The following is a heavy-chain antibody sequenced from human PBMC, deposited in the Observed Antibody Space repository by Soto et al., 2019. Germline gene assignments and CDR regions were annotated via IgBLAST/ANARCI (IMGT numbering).Heavy chain of an antibody. CDR3: ARANGLGYRSPVRY. D-gene: IGHD5-18*01. Sequence: PGGSLRLSCAASGFTFSYYYMSWIRQSPGKGLEWVSYISSSGSTIYYADSVKGRFTISRDNAKNSLYLQMNSLRAEDTAVYYCARANGLGYRSPVRYWGQGTLVTVSS. V-gene: IGHV3-11*01. CDR2: ISSSGSTI. J-gene: IGHJ4*02. CDR1: GFTFSYYY.